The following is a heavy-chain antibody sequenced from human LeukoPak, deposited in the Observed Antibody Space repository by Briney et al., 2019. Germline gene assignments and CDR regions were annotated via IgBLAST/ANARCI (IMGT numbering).Heavy chain of an antibody. Sequence: GASVKVSCKASGYTFTGYYMHWVRQAPGQGLEWMGWINPNSGGANYAQKFQGRVTMTRDTSISTAYMELSRLRSDDTAVYYCARVSGTWSAFDIWGQGTMVTVSS. V-gene: IGHV1-2*02. CDR2: INPNSGGA. D-gene: IGHD1-7*01. CDR3: ARVSGTWSAFDI. CDR1: GYTFTGYY. J-gene: IGHJ3*02.